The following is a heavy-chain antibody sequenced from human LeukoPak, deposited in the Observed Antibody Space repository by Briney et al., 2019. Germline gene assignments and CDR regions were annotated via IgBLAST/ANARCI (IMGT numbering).Heavy chain of an antibody. J-gene: IGHJ5*02. D-gene: IGHD2-2*01. CDR2: VTSQAFGGRI. Sequence: GRSLRLSCTASGFNFGAYAMSWVRHAPGKGLEWVVFVTSQAFGGRIEYAASVRGRFTISRDDSKSTAYLQMNSLKTADTAVYFCTRNGRGCSSTSCYAGRFDPWGQGTQVTVSS. V-gene: IGHV3-49*04. CDR3: TRNGRGCSSTSCYAGRFDP. CDR1: GFNFGAYA.